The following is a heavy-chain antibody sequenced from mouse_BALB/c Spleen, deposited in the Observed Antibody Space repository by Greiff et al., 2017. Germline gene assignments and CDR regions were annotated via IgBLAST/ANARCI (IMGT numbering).Heavy chain of an antibody. J-gene: IGHJ4*01. V-gene: IGHV1S81*02. CDR2: INPSNGGT. CDR3: TCPYAMDY. Sequence: QVQLQQPGAELVRPGASVKLSCKASGYTFTSYYMYWVKQRPGQGLEWIGEINPSNGGTNFNEKFKSKATLTVDKSSSTAYMQLSSLTSEDSAVYYGTCPYAMDYWGQGTSVTVSS. CDR1: GYTFTSYY.